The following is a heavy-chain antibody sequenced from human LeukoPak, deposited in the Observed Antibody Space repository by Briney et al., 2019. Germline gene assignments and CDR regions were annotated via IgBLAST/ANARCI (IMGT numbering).Heavy chain of an antibody. J-gene: IGHJ4*02. D-gene: IGHD3-22*01. Sequence: GGSLRLSCAASGFTFSSYAMSWVRQAPGKGLEWVSAISGSGGSTYYADSVKGRFTISRDNSKNTLYLQMNSLRAEDTAVYYCAKAYDSSGYYSMLYYFDYWGQGTLVTVSS. CDR1: GFTFSSYA. V-gene: IGHV3-23*01. CDR3: AKAYDSSGYYSMLYYFDY. CDR2: ISGSGGST.